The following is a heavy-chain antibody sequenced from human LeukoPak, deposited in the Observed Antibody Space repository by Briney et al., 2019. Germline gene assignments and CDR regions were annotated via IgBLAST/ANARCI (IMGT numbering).Heavy chain of an antibody. V-gene: IGHV3-33*03. CDR3: AKDRNSTTLDY. D-gene: IGHD1-1*01. J-gene: IGHJ4*02. CDR1: GFTFSTYG. CDR2: IWYGGSNT. Sequence: GGSLRLSCAASGFTFSTYGMHWVRQAPGKGLEWVAVIWYGGSNTYYADSVKGRFTISRDNAKNSLYLQMNSLRAEDTAVYYCAKDRNSTTLDYWGQGTLVTVSS.